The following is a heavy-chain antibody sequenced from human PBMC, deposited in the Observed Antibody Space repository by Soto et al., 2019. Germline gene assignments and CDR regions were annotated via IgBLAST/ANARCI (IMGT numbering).Heavy chain of an antibody. J-gene: IGHJ6*02. CDR1: GFTFSSYG. CDR3: AKLTVTTSTDGRDV. D-gene: IGHD4-17*01. V-gene: IGHV3-30*18. CDR2: ISYDGSNK. Sequence: PGGSLRLSCAASGFTFSSYGMHWVRQAPGKGLEWVAVISYDGSNKYYADSVKGRFTISRDNSKNTLYLQMNSLRAEDTAVYYCAKLTVTTSTDGRDVRGQGTTVTVSS.